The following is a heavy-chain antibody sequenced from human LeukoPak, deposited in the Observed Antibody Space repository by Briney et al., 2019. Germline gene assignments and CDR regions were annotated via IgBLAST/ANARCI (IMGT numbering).Heavy chain of an antibody. J-gene: IGHJ5*02. D-gene: IGHD5-12*01. CDR3: AREQLVVATSFRGINWFDP. CDR1: GYTFTSYG. CDR2: ISAYNGNT. V-gene: IGHV1-18*01. Sequence: APVKVSCKASGYTFTSYGISWVRQAPGQGLEWMGWISAYNGNTNYAQKLQGRVTMTADTSTSTAYMELRSLRSDDTAVYYCAREQLVVATSFRGINWFDPWGQGTLVTVSS.